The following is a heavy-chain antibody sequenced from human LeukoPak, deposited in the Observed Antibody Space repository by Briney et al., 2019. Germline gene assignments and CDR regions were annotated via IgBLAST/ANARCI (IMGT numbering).Heavy chain of an antibody. Sequence: GGSLRLSCAASGFAFSTYAMSWVRQAPGKGPEWVSALSGSGASTYYADSVKGRFTISRDNSKNTLYLQMNSLRAEDTAIYYCAKDQSYGFDYWGQGTLVTVSS. CDR3: AKDQSYGFDY. V-gene: IGHV3-23*01. CDR2: LSGSGAST. J-gene: IGHJ4*02. CDR1: GFAFSTYA. D-gene: IGHD5-18*01.